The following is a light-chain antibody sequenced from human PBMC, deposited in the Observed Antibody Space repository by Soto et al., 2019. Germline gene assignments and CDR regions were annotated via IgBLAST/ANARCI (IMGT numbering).Light chain of an antibody. J-gene: IGKJ1*01. Sequence: DIQMTQSPSSLSASVGDRVTITCRASQSINSYLNWYQQKPGKAPNLLIYAASSLESGVPAGFSCSGSGTDLTLTISSLQREDFATYYCQQSYSAPWTFGQGTKVEIK. V-gene: IGKV1-39*01. CDR2: AAS. CDR3: QQSYSAPWT. CDR1: QSINSY.